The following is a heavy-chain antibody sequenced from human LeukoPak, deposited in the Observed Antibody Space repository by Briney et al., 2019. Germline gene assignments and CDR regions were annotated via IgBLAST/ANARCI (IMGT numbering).Heavy chain of an antibody. V-gene: IGHV3-43*02. D-gene: IGHD1-20*01. CDR1: GYSISSGYY. CDR3: AMITGTADY. Sequence: PSETLSLTCAVSGYSISSGYYWGWIRQPPGKGLEWVSLISGDGGSTYYADSVKGRFTISRDNSKNSLYLQMNSLRTEDTALYYCAMITGTADYWGQGTLVTVSS. CDR2: ISGDGGST. J-gene: IGHJ4*02.